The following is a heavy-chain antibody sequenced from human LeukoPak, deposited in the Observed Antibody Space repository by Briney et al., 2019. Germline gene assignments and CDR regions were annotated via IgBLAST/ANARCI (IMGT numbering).Heavy chain of an antibody. CDR3: ARRDYSNYRNWFDP. CDR1: GGTFSSYA. CDR2: IIPIFGTA. D-gene: IGHD4-11*01. J-gene: IGHJ5*02. V-gene: IGHV1-69*05. Sequence: SVKVSCKASGGTFSSYAISWVRQAPGQGLEWMGGIIPIFGTANYAQKFQGRVTMTRNTSISTAYMELSSLRSEDTAVYYCARRDYSNYRNWFDPWGQGTLVTVSS.